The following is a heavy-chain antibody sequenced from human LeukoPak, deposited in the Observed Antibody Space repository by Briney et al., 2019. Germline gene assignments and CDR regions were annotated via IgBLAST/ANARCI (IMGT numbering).Heavy chain of an antibody. J-gene: IGHJ2*01. Sequence: GGSLRLSCAASGFIFSNYWMTWVRQAPGKGLEWVANINEDGSEEVYVDSVRGRLTVSRDNAKKSLFLQMNTLRAEDTAVYYCAKAHSSNWYFDLWGRGTLVTVSS. CDR3: AKAHSSNWYFDL. D-gene: IGHD1-26*01. CDR1: GFIFSNYW. CDR2: INEDGSEE. V-gene: IGHV3-7*05.